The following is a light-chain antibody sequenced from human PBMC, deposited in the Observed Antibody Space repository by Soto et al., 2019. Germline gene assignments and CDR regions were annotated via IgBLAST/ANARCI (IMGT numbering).Light chain of an antibody. CDR1: SSDVGGYNY. Sequence: QSVLTQPASVSGSPGQSITISCTGTSSDVGGYNYVSWYQQHPGKAPKLMIYDVSNRPSGVSNRSSGSKSGNTASLTISGLQAEDEADYYCSSYTSSSTLNYVFGTGTKVPVL. V-gene: IGLV2-14*01. J-gene: IGLJ1*01. CDR3: SSYTSSSTLNYV. CDR2: DVS.